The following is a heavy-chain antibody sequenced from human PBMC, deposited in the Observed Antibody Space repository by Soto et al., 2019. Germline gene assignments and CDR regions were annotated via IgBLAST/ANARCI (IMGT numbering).Heavy chain of an antibody. CDR2: ISSSSSTI. D-gene: IGHD6-13*01. CDR1: GFTFSSYS. V-gene: IGHV3-48*01. Sequence: EVQLVESGGGLVQPGGSLRLSCAASGFTFSSYSMNWVRQAPGKGLEWVSYISSSSSTIYYADSVKGRFTISRDNXXNSLYLQMNSLRAEDTAVYYCARGRIAAAGRVLDYWGQGTLVTVSS. CDR3: ARGRIAAAGRVLDY. J-gene: IGHJ4*02.